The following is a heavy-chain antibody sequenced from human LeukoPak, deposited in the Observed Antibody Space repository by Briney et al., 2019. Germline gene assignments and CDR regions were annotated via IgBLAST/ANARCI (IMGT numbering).Heavy chain of an antibody. Sequence: ASVKVSCKASGYTFTNYYMHWVRQAPGQGLEWMGWINPNSGGTNYAQKFQGRVTMTRDTSISTAYMELSRLRSDDTAVYYCARPIAVAVPRFDPWGQGTLVTVSS. D-gene: IGHD6-19*01. CDR3: ARPIAVAVPRFDP. V-gene: IGHV1-2*02. CDR1: GYTFTNYY. CDR2: INPNSGGT. J-gene: IGHJ5*02.